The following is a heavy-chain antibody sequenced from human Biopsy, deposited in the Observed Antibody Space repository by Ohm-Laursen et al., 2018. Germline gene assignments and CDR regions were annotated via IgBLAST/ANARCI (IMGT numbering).Heavy chain of an antibody. D-gene: IGHD3-22*01. CDR2: VYYTGST. Sequence: PGTLSLTCTVSGDSISSYYWSWIRQPPGKGLEWIGYVYYTGSTDYNPSLQSRVTISVGTSKNHFSLRLRSVTPADTAIYYCARDRGFYSDRTVPGYFDLWGRGTLVTVSS. CDR3: ARDRGFYSDRTVPGYFDL. V-gene: IGHV4-59*01. J-gene: IGHJ2*01. CDR1: GDSISSYY.